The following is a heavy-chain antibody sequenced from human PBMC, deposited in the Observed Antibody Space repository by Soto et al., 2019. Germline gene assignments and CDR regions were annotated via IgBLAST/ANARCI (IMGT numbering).Heavy chain of an antibody. J-gene: IGHJ5*02. CDR1: GYTFTNFG. CDR2: ISAYTGDP. CDR3: ARVIPGAEAWFDP. Sequence: QVPLLQSAAEVKKPGASVKVSCKASGYTFTNFGVTWVRQAPGQGLEWMGWISAYTGDPNYAQKFQGRVTMTIDTSTSTAYMDLRSLTSDDTAVYYCARVIPGAEAWFDPWGQGTLVTVSS. D-gene: IGHD2-2*01. V-gene: IGHV1-18*01.